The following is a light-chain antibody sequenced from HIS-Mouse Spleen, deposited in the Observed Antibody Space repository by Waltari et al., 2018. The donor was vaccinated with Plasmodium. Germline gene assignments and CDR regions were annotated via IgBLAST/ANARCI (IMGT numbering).Light chain of an antibody. CDR1: SSDVGGYYY. CDR3: CSYAGSYTYV. Sequence: QSALTQPRSVSGSPGQSVTISCTVTSSDVGGYYYVSWYQQHPGKAPKLMIYDLSKRPSGVPDRFSGSKSGNTASLTISGLQAEDEADYYCCSYAGSYTYVFGTGTKVTVL. CDR2: DLS. J-gene: IGLJ1*01. V-gene: IGLV2-11*01.